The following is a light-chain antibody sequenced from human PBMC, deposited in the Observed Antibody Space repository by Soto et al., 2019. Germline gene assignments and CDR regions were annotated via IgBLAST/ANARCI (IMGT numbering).Light chain of an antibody. CDR3: SSYTDSSNYV. V-gene: IGLV2-14*01. J-gene: IGLJ1*01. Sequence: QSALTQPASVSGSPGQSITISCTGTSSDVGGYNYVSWYQQHPGKAPNLMIYEVTTRPSGVSNRFSGSKSGNTASLTISGLQAEDEADYYCSSYTDSSNYVFGTGTKLTVL. CDR2: EVT. CDR1: SSDVGGYNY.